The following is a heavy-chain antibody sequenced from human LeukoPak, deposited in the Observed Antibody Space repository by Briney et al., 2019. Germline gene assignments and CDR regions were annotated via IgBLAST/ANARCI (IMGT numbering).Heavy chain of an antibody. CDR2: IKTKGEGGTV. CDR3: MSDFDN. J-gene: IGHJ4*02. Sequence: GGSLRLSCATSGFTFSNAWMTWVRQAQGKGLEWVGRIKTKGEGGTVDYAAPVKGRFTISRDDSKNTLYLQMNSLKTEDTAIYYCMSDFDNWGQGTLVTVSS. CDR1: GFTFSNAW. V-gene: IGHV3-15*01.